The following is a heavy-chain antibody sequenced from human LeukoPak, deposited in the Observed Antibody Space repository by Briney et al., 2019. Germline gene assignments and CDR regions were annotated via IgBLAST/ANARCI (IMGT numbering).Heavy chain of an antibody. V-gene: IGHV3-53*01. D-gene: IGHD1-26*01. J-gene: IGHJ4*02. CDR3: ARREGEYSHPYDY. CDR2: ISSGGNT. Sequence: GGSLRLSCEVSGFILSSNFWSWVRQAPGKRLGWVSFISSGGNTDHSDAVKGRVSISRDNFKNTLYIQMRGLRAEGTPIYNCARREGEYSHPYDYWGQGTLVTVAS. CDR1: GFILSSNF.